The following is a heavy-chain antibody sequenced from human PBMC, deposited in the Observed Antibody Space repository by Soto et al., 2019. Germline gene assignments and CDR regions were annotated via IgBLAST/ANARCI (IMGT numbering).Heavy chain of an antibody. CDR2: ISGSGGST. CDR3: AKDLGYVTIFGVASYGMDV. J-gene: IGHJ6*02. Sequence: GGSLRLSCAASGFTFSSYAMSWVRQAPGKGLEWVSAISGSGGSTYYADSVKGRFTISRDNSKNTLYLQMNSLRAEDTAVYYCAKDLGYVTIFGVASYGMDVWGQGTTVTVSS. D-gene: IGHD3-3*01. CDR1: GFTFSSYA. V-gene: IGHV3-23*01.